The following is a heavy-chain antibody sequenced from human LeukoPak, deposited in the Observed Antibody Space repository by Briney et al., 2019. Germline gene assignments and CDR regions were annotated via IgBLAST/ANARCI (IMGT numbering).Heavy chain of an antibody. Sequence: SVKVSCKASGGTFSSYTISWVRQAPGQGLEWMGRIIPILGIANYAQKFQGRVTITADKSTSTAYMELSSLRSEDTAVYYCARGKDIVVVPAAMPASYYYYGMDVWGKGTTVTVSS. CDR1: GGTFSSYT. J-gene: IGHJ6*04. D-gene: IGHD2-2*01. CDR2: IIPILGIA. CDR3: ARGKDIVVVPAAMPASYYYYGMDV. V-gene: IGHV1-69*02.